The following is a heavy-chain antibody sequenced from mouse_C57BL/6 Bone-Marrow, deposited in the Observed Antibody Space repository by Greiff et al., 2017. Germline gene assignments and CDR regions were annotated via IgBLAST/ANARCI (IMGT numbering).Heavy chain of an antibody. J-gene: IGHJ3*01. CDR1: GFNIKDDY. Sequence: VQLQQSGAELVRPGASVKLSCTASGFNIKDDYMHWVKQRPDQGLEWIGWIDPENGDTEYASQFQGKATITAGTSSNTAYLQLRSLKSEDTAVYYVTTSKGFAYWGQGTLVTVSA. V-gene: IGHV14-4*01. CDR3: TTSKGFAY. CDR2: IDPENGDT.